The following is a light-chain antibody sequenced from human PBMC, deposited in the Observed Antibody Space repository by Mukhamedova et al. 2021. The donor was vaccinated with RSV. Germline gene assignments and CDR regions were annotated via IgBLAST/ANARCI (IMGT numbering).Light chain of an antibody. CDR3: CSYAGSSTYV. CDR1: SSDVGGYNY. Sequence: GTSSDVGGYNYVSWYQQHPGKAPKLMIYDVSTRPSGVSNRFSGSKSGNTASLTISGLQAEDEADYYCCSYAGSSTYVFGTGTKVT. V-gene: IGLV2-23*02. CDR2: DVS. J-gene: IGLJ1*01.